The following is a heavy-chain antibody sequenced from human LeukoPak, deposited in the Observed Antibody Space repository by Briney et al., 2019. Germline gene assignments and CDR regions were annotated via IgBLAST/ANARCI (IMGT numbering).Heavy chain of an antibody. V-gene: IGHV3-23*01. Sequence: GGSLTLSCAASGFTFSSYAMSWVRQAPGKGLEWVSAISGSGGSTYYADSVKGRFTISRDNSKNTLYLQMNSLRAEDTAVYYCAKEGSSGWYGLSYFDYWGQGTLVTVSS. CDR2: ISGSGGST. CDR3: AKEGSSGWYGLSYFDY. CDR1: GFTFSSYA. D-gene: IGHD6-19*01. J-gene: IGHJ4*02.